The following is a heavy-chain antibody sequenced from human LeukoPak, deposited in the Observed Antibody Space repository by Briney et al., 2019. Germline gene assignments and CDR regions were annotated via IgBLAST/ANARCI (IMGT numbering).Heavy chain of an antibody. CDR1: GFTFSAYW. J-gene: IGHJ4*02. CDR2: IRYDGSNK. D-gene: IGHD3-16*01. V-gene: IGHV3-30*02. Sequence: PGGSLRLSCAASGFTFSAYWMTWVRQAPGKGLEWVAFIRYDGSNKYYADSVKGRFTISRDNSKNTLYLQMNSLRAEDTAVYYCAKVRWGSDNALDSWGQGTLVTVSS. CDR3: AKVRWGSDNALDS.